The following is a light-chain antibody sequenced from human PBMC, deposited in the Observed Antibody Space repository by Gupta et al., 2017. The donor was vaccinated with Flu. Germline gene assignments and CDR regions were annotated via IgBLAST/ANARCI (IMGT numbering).Light chain of an antibody. V-gene: IGLV2-18*02. J-gene: IGLJ1*01. Sequence: QSALTQTPSVPGPPGQSVTISCAGPSSDVGTYNRVSWYQQSPGTAPKLMIYEVSNRPSGLPDRFSGSKSGNTASLTISGLQGEDEADYYCSSYTSSYTCVFGTGSKVTVL. CDR3: SSYTSSYTCV. CDR2: EVS. CDR1: SSDVGTYNR.